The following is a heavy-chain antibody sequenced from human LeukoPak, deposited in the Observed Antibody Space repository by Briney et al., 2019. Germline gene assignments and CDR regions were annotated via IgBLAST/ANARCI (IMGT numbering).Heavy chain of an antibody. Sequence: SQTLSLTCTVSGGSISSGSYYWSWIRQPAGKGLEWIGYIYYSGSTNYNPSLKSRVTISVDTSKNQFSLKLSSVTAADTAVYYCARVGSGSYMRDLFDPWGQGTLVTVSS. CDR2: IYYSGST. CDR3: ARVGSGSYMRDLFDP. V-gene: IGHV4-61*10. CDR1: GGSISSGSYY. J-gene: IGHJ5*02. D-gene: IGHD1-26*01.